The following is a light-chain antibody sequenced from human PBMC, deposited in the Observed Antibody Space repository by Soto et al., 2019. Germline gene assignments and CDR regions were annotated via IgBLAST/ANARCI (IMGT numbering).Light chain of an antibody. CDR1: QGVSSY. Sequence: IQLTQSPSSLSASVGDRVTITCRASQGVSSYLAWYQQQPGKAPRLLIYAASTLQSGVPSRFSGSGSGTDFTLTIGSLQPEDCGTYYCQQVNFYTFTFGPGTKVDIX. V-gene: IGKV1-9*01. CDR2: AAS. CDR3: QQVNFYTFT. J-gene: IGKJ3*01.